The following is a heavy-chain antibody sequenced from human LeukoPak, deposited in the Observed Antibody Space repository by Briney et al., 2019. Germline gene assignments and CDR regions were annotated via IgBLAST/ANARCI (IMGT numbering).Heavy chain of an antibody. CDR3: ARGGGSLTLDLVWGSYRYLDY. D-gene: IGHD3-16*02. CDR1: GGTFSSYY. Sequence: PSGTLSLTCAVYGGTFSSYYWSWIRQPPGKGLEWIGEINHSESTNYNPSLKSRVTILIDTSKNQFSLKLSSVTAADTAVYYCARGGGSLTLDLVWGSYRYLDYWGQGTLVTVSS. J-gene: IGHJ4*02. CDR2: INHSEST. V-gene: IGHV4-34*01.